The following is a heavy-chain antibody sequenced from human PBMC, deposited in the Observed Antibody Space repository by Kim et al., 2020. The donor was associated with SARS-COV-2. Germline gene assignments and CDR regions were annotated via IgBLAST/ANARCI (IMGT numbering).Heavy chain of an antibody. CDR1: GFTFSSYG. CDR2: ISYDGSNK. Sequence: GGSLRLSCAASGFTFSSYGMHWVRQAPGKGLEWVAVISYDGSNKYYADSVKGRFTISRDNSKNTLYLQMNSLRAEDTAVYYCAKDSDGTPLDYWGQGTLVTVSS. CDR3: AKDSDGTPLDY. J-gene: IGHJ4*02. D-gene: IGHD2-15*01. V-gene: IGHV3-30*18.